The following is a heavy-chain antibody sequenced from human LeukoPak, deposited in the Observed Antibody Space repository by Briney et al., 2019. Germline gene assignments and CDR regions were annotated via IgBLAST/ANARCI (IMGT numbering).Heavy chain of an antibody. J-gene: IGHJ5*02. Sequence: SVKVSCEASGGTFSSYAISWVRQAPGQGLEWMGGIIPIFGTANYAQKFQGRVTITADKSTSTAYMELSSLRSEDTAVYYCAREGANYYGSGSYYPLGPWGQGTLVTVSS. D-gene: IGHD3-10*01. V-gene: IGHV1-69*06. CDR2: IIPIFGTA. CDR3: AREGANYYGSGSYYPLGP. CDR1: GGTFSSYA.